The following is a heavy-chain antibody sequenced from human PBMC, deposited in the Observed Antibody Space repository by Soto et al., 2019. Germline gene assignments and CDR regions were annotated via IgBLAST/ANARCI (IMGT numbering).Heavy chain of an antibody. CDR3: TTSSASGIGVVPAAIRDDYYYGMDV. V-gene: IGHV1-69*01. CDR2: IIPIFGTA. J-gene: IGHJ6*02. D-gene: IGHD2-2*01. CDR1: GGTFSSYA. Sequence: QVQLVQSGAEVKKPGSSVKVSCKASGGTFSSYAISWVRQAPGQGLEWMGGIIPIFGTANYAQKFPGRVTITADESTSTAYKELSSLRSQDTAVYYCTTSSASGIGVVPAAIRDDYYYGMDVWGQGTTVTVSS.